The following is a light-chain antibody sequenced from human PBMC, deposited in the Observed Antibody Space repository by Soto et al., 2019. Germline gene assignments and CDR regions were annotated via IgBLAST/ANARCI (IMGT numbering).Light chain of an antibody. CDR2: EVS. Sequence: QSALTQPASVSGSPGQSITVSCTGTDTDIGGADYVSWYQQHPGKAPKLIIYEVSHRPSGISSRFSGSKSGTTASLTISRLQTEDEAHYFCSAFSSRSTLVFGGGTKLTVL. J-gene: IGLJ2*01. V-gene: IGLV2-14*01. CDR3: SAFSSRSTLV. CDR1: DTDIGGADY.